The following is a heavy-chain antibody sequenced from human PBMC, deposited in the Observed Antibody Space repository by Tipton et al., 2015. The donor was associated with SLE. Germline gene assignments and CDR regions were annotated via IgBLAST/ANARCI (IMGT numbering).Heavy chain of an antibody. CDR1: GFTFSSYW. J-gene: IGHJ4*02. D-gene: IGHD1-26*01. Sequence: SLRLSCAASGFTFSSYWMSWVRQAPGKGLEWVANIKQDGSEKYYVDSVKGRFTISRDNAKNSLYLQMNSLRAEDTAVYYCARGGAGATVPSDYWGQGTLVTVSS. CDR2: IKQDGSEK. V-gene: IGHV3-7*01. CDR3: ARGGAGATVPSDY.